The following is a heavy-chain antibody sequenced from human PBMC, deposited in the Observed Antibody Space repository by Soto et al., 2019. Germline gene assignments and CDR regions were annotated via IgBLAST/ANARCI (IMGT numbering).Heavy chain of an antibody. V-gene: IGHV3-74*01. Sequence: EVQLVESGGGLVQPGGSLRLSCAASGFTSSSYWMHWVRQAPGKGLVWVSRISNDGSSTNYADSVKGRFTISRDNAKNTVYMQMNRLRAEDTAVYYCARDRYYYDSTDHFSADAFDLWGQGTMVTVSS. D-gene: IGHD3-22*01. CDR3: ARDRYYYDSTDHFSADAFDL. CDR2: ISNDGSST. CDR1: GFTSSSYW. J-gene: IGHJ3*01.